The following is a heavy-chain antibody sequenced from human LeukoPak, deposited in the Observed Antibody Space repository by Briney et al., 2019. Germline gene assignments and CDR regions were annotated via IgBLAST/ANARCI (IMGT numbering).Heavy chain of an antibody. J-gene: IGHJ4*02. D-gene: IGHD3-16*01. V-gene: IGHV3-49*04. Sequence: PGGSLRLSCAASGFTFDDYAMSWVRQAPGKGLEWVGFIRSKAYGGTTEYAASVKGRFTISRDDSKSIAYLQMNSLKTEDTAVYYCTRDMTGYWGQGTLVTVSS. CDR3: TRDMTGY. CDR1: GFTFDDYA. CDR2: IRSKAYGGTT.